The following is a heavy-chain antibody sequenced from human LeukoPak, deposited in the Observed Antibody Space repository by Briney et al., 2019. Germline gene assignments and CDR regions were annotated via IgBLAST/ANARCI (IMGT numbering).Heavy chain of an antibody. CDR1: GGSFSIYY. CDR2: IYTSGNT. CDR3: ARVFSVAGTFDY. Sequence: SETLSLTCTVSGGSFSIYYWSWIRQPAGKGLEWIGRIYTSGNTYYNPSLKSRVTMSVDTSKNQFSLNLSSVTAADTAVYYCARVFSVAGTFDYWGQGTRVTVSS. J-gene: IGHJ4*02. D-gene: IGHD6-19*01. V-gene: IGHV4-4*07.